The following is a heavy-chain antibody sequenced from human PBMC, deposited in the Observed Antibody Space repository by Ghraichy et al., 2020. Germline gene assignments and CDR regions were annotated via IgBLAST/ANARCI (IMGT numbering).Heavy chain of an antibody. CDR2: INPNSGGT. Sequence: GWINPNSGGTNYAQKFQGRVTMTRDTSISTAYMALSRLRSDDTAIYYCARDPLTADYWGQGTLVTVSS. V-gene: IGHV1-2*02. D-gene: IGHD7-27*01. CDR3: ARDPLTADY. J-gene: IGHJ4*02.